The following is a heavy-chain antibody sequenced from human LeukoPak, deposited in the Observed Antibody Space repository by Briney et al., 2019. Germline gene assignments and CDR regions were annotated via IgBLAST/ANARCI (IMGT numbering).Heavy chain of an antibody. CDR1: GYTFTGYY. V-gene: IGHV1-2*02. J-gene: IGHJ3*02. CDR2: INPNSGGT. D-gene: IGHD2-2*01. CDR3: ARDFFGCSSSSCYPLGAFDI. Sequence: ASVKVSCKASGYTFTGYYMHWVRQAPGQRLEWMGWINPNSGGTNYAQKFQGRVTMTRDTSISTAYMELSRLRSDDTAVYYCARDFFGCSSSSCYPLGAFDIWGQGTIVTVSS.